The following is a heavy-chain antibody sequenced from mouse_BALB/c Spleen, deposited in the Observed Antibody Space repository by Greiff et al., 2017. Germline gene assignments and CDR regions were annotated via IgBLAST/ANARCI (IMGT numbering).Heavy chain of an antibody. J-gene: IGHJ4*01. CDR1: GFSLTSYG. Sequence: VKLVESGPGLVAPSQSLSITCTVSGFSLTSYGVHWVRQPPGKGLEWLGVICAGGSTNYNSALMSRLSISKDNSKSQVFLKMNSLQTDDTAMYCCARDMARDYAMDYWGQGTSVTVSS. D-gene: IGHD3-3*01. CDR3: ARDMARDYAMDY. V-gene: IGHV2-9*02. CDR2: ICAGGST.